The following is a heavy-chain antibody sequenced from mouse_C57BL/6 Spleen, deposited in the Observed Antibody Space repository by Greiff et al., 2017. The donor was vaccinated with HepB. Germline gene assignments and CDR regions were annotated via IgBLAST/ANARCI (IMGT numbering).Heavy chain of an antibody. CDR3: SSYYFGSNFDVDY. J-gene: IGHJ4*01. Sequence: VQLQQPGAELVKPGASVKLSCKASGYTFTSYWMHWVKQRPGRGLEWIGRIDPNSGGTKYNEKFKSKATLTVDKPSSTAYMQLSSLTSEDSAVCYCSSYYFGSNFDVDYWGQGTSVTVSS. CDR2: IDPNSGGT. CDR1: GYTFTSYW. V-gene: IGHV1-72*01. D-gene: IGHD1-1*01.